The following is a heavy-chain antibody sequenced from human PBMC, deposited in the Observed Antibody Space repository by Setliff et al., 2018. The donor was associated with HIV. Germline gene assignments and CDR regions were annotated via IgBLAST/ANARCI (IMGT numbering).Heavy chain of an antibody. CDR2: ISSSGST. CDR1: GGSISSGSFY. CDR3: ARARMSSGYTAAFDI. Sequence: SETLSLTCSVSGGSISSGSFYWSWIRHLPGKGLEWVGYISSSGSTDYNPSLRSRLTISSDTSKNQFSMRLTPVTAADTAVYYCARARMSSGYTAAFDIWGQGTVVTGSS. V-gene: IGHV4-31*03. D-gene: IGHD3-22*01. J-gene: IGHJ3*02.